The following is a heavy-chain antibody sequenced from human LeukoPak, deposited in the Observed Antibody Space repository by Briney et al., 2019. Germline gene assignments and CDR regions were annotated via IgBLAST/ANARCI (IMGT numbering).Heavy chain of an antibody. J-gene: IGHJ3*02. Sequence: PGGSLRLSCAASGFTFSSYWMSWVRQAPGKGLEWVANIKQDGSEKYYVDSVKGRFTISRDNAKNSLYLQMNSLRAEDTAVYYCARGPRWNYAWSAFDIWGQGTMVTVSS. CDR2: IKQDGSEK. V-gene: IGHV3-7*01. CDR1: GFTFSSYW. D-gene: IGHD1-7*01. CDR3: ARGPRWNYAWSAFDI.